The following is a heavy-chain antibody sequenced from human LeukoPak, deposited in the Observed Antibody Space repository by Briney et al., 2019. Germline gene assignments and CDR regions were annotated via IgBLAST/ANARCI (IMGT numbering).Heavy chain of an antibody. J-gene: IGHJ4*02. V-gene: IGHV1-69*13. D-gene: IGHD1-1*01. Sequence: ASVKVSCKASGGTFTSYAISWVRQAPGQGLEWMGGIIPIFGTANYAQKFQGRVTITADESTSTAYMELSSLRSEDTAVYYCARGTDWILNYWGQGTLVTVSS. CDR1: GGTFTSYA. CDR2: IIPIFGTA. CDR3: ARGTDWILNY.